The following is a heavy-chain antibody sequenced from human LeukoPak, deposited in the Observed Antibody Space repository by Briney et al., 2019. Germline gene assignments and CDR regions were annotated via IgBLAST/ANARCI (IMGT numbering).Heavy chain of an antibody. J-gene: IGHJ4*02. Sequence: ASVKVSCKASGYTFTGYYMHWVRQAPGQGLEWMGWINPNSGGTNYAQKFQGRVTMTRDTSISTAYMELSRLRSDDTAVYYCAKDAGDYGYYFDYWGQGTLVTVSS. CDR1: GYTFTGYY. CDR2: INPNSGGT. CDR3: AKDAGDYGYYFDY. V-gene: IGHV1-2*02. D-gene: IGHD4-17*01.